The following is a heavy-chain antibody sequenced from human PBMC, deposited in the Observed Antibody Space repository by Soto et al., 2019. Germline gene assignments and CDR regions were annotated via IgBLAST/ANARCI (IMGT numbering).Heavy chain of an antibody. CDR3: TTYCSSTSCDSYYYHTMDV. CDR1: GITFSKAW. CDR2: IKSKIDGGTT. D-gene: IGHD2-2*01. Sequence: EVQLVESGGGLVKPGGSLRLSCAASGITFSKAWMNWVRQAPGKGLEWVGRIKSKIDGGTTEYAAPVNGRFTISRDESKNTLYLQTNSLKTEDTAVYYCTTYCSSTSCDSYYYHTMDVWGQGTTVTVSS. V-gene: IGHV3-15*07. J-gene: IGHJ6*02.